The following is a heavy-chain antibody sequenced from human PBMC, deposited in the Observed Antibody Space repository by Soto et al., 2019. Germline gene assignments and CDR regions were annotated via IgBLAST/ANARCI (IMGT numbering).Heavy chain of an antibody. Sequence: GGSLRLSCAASGFTFSIAWMSWVRQAPGKGLEWVGRIKSKTDGGTTDYAAPVKGRFTISRDDSKNTLYLQMNSLKTEDTAVYYCTTLIAFYYDSSGYDYWGQGTLVTVSS. D-gene: IGHD3-22*01. CDR2: IKSKTDGGTT. V-gene: IGHV3-15*01. CDR3: TTLIAFYYDSSGYDY. J-gene: IGHJ4*02. CDR1: GFTFSIAW.